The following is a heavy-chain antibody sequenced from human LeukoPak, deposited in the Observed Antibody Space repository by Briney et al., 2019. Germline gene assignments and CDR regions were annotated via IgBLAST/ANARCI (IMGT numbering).Heavy chain of an antibody. CDR1: GFTFSSYG. CDR2: IRYDGSNK. Sequence: GSLRLSCAASGFTFSSYGMHWVRQAPGKGLEWVAFIRYDGSNKYYADSVKGRFTISRDNSKNTLYLQMNSLRAEDTTVYYCAKSVTTMVRGYFDYWGQGTLVTVSS. V-gene: IGHV3-30*02. J-gene: IGHJ4*02. D-gene: IGHD3-10*01. CDR3: AKSVTTMVRGYFDY.